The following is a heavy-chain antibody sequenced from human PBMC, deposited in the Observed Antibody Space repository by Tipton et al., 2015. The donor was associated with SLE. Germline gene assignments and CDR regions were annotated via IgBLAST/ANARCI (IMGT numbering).Heavy chain of an antibody. CDR1: GGSISSSSYY. V-gene: IGHV4-39*01. J-gene: IGHJ3*02. CDR2: IYYSGST. D-gene: IGHD1-14*01. CDR3: ARLNRDAFDI. Sequence: GSLRLSCTVSGGSISSSSYYWGWIRQPPGKGLEWIGSIYYSGSTYYNPSLKSRVTISVDTSKNQFSLKLSSVTAADTAVYYCARLNRDAFDIWGQGTMVTVSS.